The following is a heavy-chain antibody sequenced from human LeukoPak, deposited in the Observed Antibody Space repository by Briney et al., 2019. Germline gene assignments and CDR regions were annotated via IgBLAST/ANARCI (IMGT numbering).Heavy chain of an antibody. D-gene: IGHD3-22*01. CDR1: GFTFSIYS. CDR2: IGRSGDRTT. CDR3: ARVFHYYDSSAYYYAGAFDI. J-gene: IGHJ3*02. V-gene: IGHV3-48*04. Sequence: GGSLRLSCAASGFTFSIYSLNWVRQAPGKGLEWVAYIGRSGDRTTKYADSVKGRFTISRDNAKNSLYLQMHSLRAGDTAVYYCARVFHYYDSSAYYYAGAFDIWGQGTMVTVSS.